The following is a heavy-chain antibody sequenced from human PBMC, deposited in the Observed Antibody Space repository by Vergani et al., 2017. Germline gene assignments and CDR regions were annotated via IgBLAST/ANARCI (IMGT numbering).Heavy chain of an antibody. CDR3: ARDNVSSGAHSHFDY. V-gene: IGHV1-69*13. J-gene: IGHJ4*02. CDR2: SIPIFGTA. D-gene: IGHD2-21*01. Sequence: QVQLVQSGAEVKKTGSSVKVSCKASGGTFSSYAISWVRQAPGQGLEWLGGSIPIFGTANYAQKFQGIVTITADEATSTAYMELSSLRSEDTAVYYCARDNVSSGAHSHFDYWGQGTLVTVSS. CDR1: GGTFSSYA.